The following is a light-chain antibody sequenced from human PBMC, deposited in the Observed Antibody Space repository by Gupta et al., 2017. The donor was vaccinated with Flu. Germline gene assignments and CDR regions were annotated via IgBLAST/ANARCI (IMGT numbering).Light chain of an antibody. CDR3: QTWTSGIVV. Sequence: QLMLTHSPSASASLGASVKLTCTLSSGHSSYAIAWHQQQPQQGPRYLMKFNTDGSHTKGAGIPARFSGSSSGAERYPXIXSLQSEXEDDYCSQTWTSGIVVFGGGTKLTVL. J-gene: IGLJ2*01. CDR2: FNTDGSH. CDR1: SGHSSYA. V-gene: IGLV4-69*01.